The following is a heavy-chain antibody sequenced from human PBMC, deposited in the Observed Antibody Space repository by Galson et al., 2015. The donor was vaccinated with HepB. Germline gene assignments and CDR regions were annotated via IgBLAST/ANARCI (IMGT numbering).Heavy chain of an antibody. J-gene: IGHJ5*02. D-gene: IGHD2-2*01. CDR3: ARQSYCSSTSCHNWFDP. Sequence: QSGAEVKKPGESLKISCKGSGYSFTSYWIGWVRQMPGRGLEWMGIIYPGDSDTRYSPSFQGQVTISADKSISTAYLQWSSLKASDTAMYYCARQSYCSSTSCHNWFDPWGQGTLVTVSS. V-gene: IGHV5-51*01. CDR2: IYPGDSDT. CDR1: GYSFTSYW.